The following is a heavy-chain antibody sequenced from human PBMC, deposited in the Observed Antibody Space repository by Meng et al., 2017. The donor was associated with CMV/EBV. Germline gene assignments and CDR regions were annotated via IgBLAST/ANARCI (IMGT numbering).Heavy chain of an antibody. CDR1: GGTFSSYA. CDR2: IIPIFGTA. J-gene: IGHJ6*02. V-gene: IGHV1-69*05. CDR3: ARERIQPQYSYYYYGMDV. D-gene: IGHD5-18*01. Sequence: SVKVSCKASGGTFSSYAISWVRQAPGQGLEWMGGIIPIFGTANYAQKFQGRVTITTDESTSTAYMELSSLRSEDTAVYFCARERIQPQYSYYYYGMDVWGQGTTVTVSS.